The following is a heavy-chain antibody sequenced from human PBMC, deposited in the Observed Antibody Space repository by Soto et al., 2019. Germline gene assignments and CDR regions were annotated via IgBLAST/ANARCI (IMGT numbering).Heavy chain of an antibody. CDR2: IYHSGST. CDR3: SSAGRTSSSIPHF. Sequence: PSETLSLTYAVSGGSISSGGYSWSWIRQPPGKGLEWIGYIYHSGSTYADSVKGRVTISRDNAKNTLYLQMNNVRVEDTAVYYCSSAGRTSSSIPHFWGPGTLVTVSS. J-gene: IGHJ4*02. D-gene: IGHD6-6*01. CDR1: GGSISSGGYS. V-gene: IGHV4-30-2*01.